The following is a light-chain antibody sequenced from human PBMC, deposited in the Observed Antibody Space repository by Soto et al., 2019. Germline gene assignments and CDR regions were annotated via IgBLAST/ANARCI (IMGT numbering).Light chain of an antibody. CDR3: QQYNNWPRT. V-gene: IGKV3-15*01. CDR1: QSVSGN. CDR2: GAY. J-gene: IGKJ1*01. Sequence: EVVMTQSPATLSVSPGERVTLSCRASQSVSGNLAWYQQKPGQAPRLIIFGAYTRATGIPARFSGSGSGTEFTLTISSLQSEDFAVYYCQQYNNWPRTFGQGTKVEIK.